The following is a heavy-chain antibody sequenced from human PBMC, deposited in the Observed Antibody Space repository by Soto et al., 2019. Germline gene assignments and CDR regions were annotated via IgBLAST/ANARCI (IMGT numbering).Heavy chain of an antibody. CDR2: ISGSGGST. CDR1: RFTFSSYA. J-gene: IGHJ6*02. D-gene: IGHD6-13*01. CDR3: AQGSSPFSSYYGMDV. V-gene: IGHV3-23*01. Sequence: VGSLRLSCAASRFTFSSYAMSWVRQAPGKGLEWVSAISGSGGSTYYADSVKGRFTISRDNSKNTLYLQMNSLRAEDTDVYYCAQGSSPFSSYYGMDVWGQGTSVTVSS.